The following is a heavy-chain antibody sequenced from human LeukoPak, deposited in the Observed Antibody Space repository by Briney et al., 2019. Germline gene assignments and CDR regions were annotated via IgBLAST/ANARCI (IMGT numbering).Heavy chain of an antibody. D-gene: IGHD6-13*01. V-gene: IGHV1-69*04. CDR1: GGTFSSYA. CDR3: ARVAAAAGSYYFDY. Sequence: GASVKVSCKASGGTFSSYAISWVRQAPGQGLEWMGRIIPILGTANYAQKFQGRVTITADKSTSTAYMELSSLRSEDTAVYYCARVAAAAGSYYFDYWGQGTLVTVSS. CDR2: IIPILGTA. J-gene: IGHJ4*02.